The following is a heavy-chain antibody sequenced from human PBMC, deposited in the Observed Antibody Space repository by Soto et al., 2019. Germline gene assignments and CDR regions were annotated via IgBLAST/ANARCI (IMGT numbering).Heavy chain of an antibody. CDR1: GYTFTGYY. D-gene: IGHD3-16*01. V-gene: IGHV1-2*04. J-gene: IGHJ6*02. Sequence: QVQLVQSGAEVKKPGASVKVSCKASGYTFTGYYMHWVRQAPGQGLEWMGWINPNSGGTNYAQKSQGWVTMTRDTSISTAYMELSRLRSDDTAVYYCARDRGGTSSRPYYYYYGMDVWGQGTTVTVSS. CDR2: INPNSGGT. CDR3: ARDRGGTSSRPYYYYYGMDV.